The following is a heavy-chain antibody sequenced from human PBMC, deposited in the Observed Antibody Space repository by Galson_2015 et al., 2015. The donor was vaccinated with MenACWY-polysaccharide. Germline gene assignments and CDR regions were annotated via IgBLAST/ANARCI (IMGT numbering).Heavy chain of an antibody. V-gene: IGHV3-33*01. CDR3: AREGIRIVFHAVDV. CDR2: IQYDGSQK. CDR1: GLKFRGSG. D-gene: IGHD3-10*01. Sequence: SLRLSCAASGLKFRGSGMHWVRQAPGKGLEWVAVIQYDGSQKQYIDSVKGRFTISRDNSKNTLYLEMNSLRAEDTALYYCAREGIRIVFHAVDVWGQVTMVIVSS. J-gene: IGHJ3*01.